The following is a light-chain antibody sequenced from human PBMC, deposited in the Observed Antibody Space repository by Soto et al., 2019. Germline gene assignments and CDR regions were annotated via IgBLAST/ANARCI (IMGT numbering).Light chain of an antibody. Sequence: QSALTQPASVSGSPGQSITISCTGTSSDVGGYNYVSWYQQHPGKAPKLMIYDVSHRPSGVSNRFSGSKSGNTASLTISGLQADDEAEYFCCSYTSRSTWVFGTGTKLTVL. J-gene: IGLJ1*01. V-gene: IGLV2-14*03. CDR2: DVS. CDR1: SSDVGGYNY. CDR3: CSYTSRSTWV.